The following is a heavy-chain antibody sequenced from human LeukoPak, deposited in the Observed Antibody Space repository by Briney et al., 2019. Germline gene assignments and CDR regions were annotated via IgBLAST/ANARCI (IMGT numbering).Heavy chain of an antibody. J-gene: IGHJ4*02. Sequence: GRSLRLSCAASGFTFSSYAMHWVRQAPGKGLEWVAVISYDGSNKYYADSVKGRFTISRDNSKNTLYLQMNSLRAEDTAVYYCARDHSSGNSVSYYFDYWGQGTLVTVSS. V-gene: IGHV3-30*01. D-gene: IGHD4-23*01. CDR2: ISYDGSNK. CDR3: ARDHSSGNSVSYYFDY. CDR1: GFTFSSYA.